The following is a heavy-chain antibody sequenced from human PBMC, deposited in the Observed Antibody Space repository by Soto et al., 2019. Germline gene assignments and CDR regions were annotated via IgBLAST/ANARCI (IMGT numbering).Heavy chain of an antibody. D-gene: IGHD2-2*01. J-gene: IGHJ4*02. Sequence: PSETLSLTCTVSGGSISSGGYYWSWIRQHPGKGLEWIGYIYYSGSTYYNPSLKSRVTISVDTSKNQFSLKLSSVTAADTAVYYCARVISSTSFTPYTLANYFDYWGQGTLVTVSS. CDR3: ARVISSTSFTPYTLANYFDY. V-gene: IGHV4-31*03. CDR2: IYYSGST. CDR1: GGSISSGGYY.